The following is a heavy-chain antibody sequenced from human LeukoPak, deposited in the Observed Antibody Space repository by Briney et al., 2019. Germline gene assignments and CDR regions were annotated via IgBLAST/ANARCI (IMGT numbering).Heavy chain of an antibody. D-gene: IGHD3-9*01. J-gene: IGHJ4*02. CDR3: ARTYNIRYFDT. V-gene: IGHV3-33*01. CDR2: IWSDASNT. Sequence: GGSLRLSCAASGFIFSSYGMHWVRQAPGKGLEWVVVIWSDASNTYYVDSVKGRFTISRDNSKNTLYLQMNNLRAEDTAVYYCARTYNIRYFDTWGQGTLVTVSS. CDR1: GFIFSSYG.